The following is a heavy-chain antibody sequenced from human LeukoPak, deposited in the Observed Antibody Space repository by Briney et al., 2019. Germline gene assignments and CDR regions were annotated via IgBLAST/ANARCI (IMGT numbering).Heavy chain of an antibody. J-gene: IGHJ4*02. CDR2: ISDIGGST. CDR3: AKDRSGLPRRGLFDY. CDR1: GFIFSSYA. Sequence: GGSLRLSCAASGFIFSSYAMNWVRQAPGKGLEWVSGISDIGGSTYYADSVKGQFTISRDNSKNKVYLQMNNLSAEDTAVYYCAKDRSGLPRRGLFDYWGQGTLVTVSS. D-gene: IGHD6-25*01. V-gene: IGHV3-23*01.